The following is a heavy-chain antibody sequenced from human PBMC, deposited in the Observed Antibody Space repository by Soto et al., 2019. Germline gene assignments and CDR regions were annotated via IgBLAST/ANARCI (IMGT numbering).Heavy chain of an antibody. CDR2: ISISSSYI. CDR3: ARKLGYSTGGISYCVS. D-gene: IGHD2-8*02. CDR1: GCTFSSYS. J-gene: IGHJ4*01. V-gene: IGHV3-21*06. Sequence: GGSLRLSCAASGCTFSSYSMNWVRQAPGKGLEWLSSISISSSYIYYADSVKGRFTISRDNAKNSLFLEMKSLRAEDPAMYYCARKLGYSTGGISYCVSWGDGTLVTV.